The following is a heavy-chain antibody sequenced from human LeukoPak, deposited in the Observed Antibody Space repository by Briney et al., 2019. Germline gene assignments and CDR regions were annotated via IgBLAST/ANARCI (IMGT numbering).Heavy chain of an antibody. D-gene: IGHD6-13*01. J-gene: IGHJ5*01. Sequence: SETLSLTCTVSRGSIRTADYYWAWVRQPPGEGLEWLGSIYFSGTPYFNPSLKSRSAVSIATSNNQFSLKVTSVNASDTAVYFCARTSSWYAGAWFDSWGQGTLVTVSS. V-gene: IGHV4-39*01. CDR2: IYFSGTP. CDR1: RGSIRTADYY. CDR3: ARTSSWYAGAWFDS.